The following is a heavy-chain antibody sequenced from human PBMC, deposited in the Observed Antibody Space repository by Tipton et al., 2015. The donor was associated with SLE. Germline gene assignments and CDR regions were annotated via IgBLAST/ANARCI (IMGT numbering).Heavy chain of an antibody. D-gene: IGHD6-25*01. CDR2: INHSGST. CDR1: GGSINSYY. Sequence: TLSLTCTVSGGSINSYYWSWIRQPPGKGLEWIGEINHSGSTNYNPSLKSRVTISINTSKNQFSLNLSSVTAADTAVYFCARGVRYSSGQSAFDIWGQGTMVSVSS. V-gene: IGHV4-34*01. J-gene: IGHJ3*02. CDR3: ARGVRYSSGQSAFDI.